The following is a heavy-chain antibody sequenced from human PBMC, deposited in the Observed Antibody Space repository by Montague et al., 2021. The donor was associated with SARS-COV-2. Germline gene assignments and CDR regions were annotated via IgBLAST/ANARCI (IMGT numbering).Heavy chain of an antibody. D-gene: IGHD3-9*01. J-gene: IGHJ5*02. CDR1: GFTFSRYW. CDR2: IKEDGSEK. CDR3: ARDVVNLRDFDWSASSNWFDP. Sequence: SLRLSCAASGFTFSRYWMRWVRQAPGKGLEWLACIKEDGSEKYYVDSVKGRFTISRDNAKNSLYLQMSSLRAEDTAVYYCARDVVNLRDFDWSASSNWFDPWGQGTLVTVSS. V-gene: IGHV3-7*03.